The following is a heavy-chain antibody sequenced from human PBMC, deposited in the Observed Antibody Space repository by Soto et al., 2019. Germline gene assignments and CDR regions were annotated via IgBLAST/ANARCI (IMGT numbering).Heavy chain of an antibody. J-gene: IGHJ4*02. CDR1: GFTFSSYS. Sequence: EVQLVESGGGLVKPGGSRRLSGAASGFTFSSYSMNWVRQAPGKGLEWVSSISSSSSYIYYADSVKGRFTISRDNAKNSLYLQMNSLRAEDTAVYYCARDQPGYSYGYGLGYWGQGTLVTVSS. D-gene: IGHD5-18*01. V-gene: IGHV3-21*01. CDR2: ISSSSSYI. CDR3: ARDQPGYSYGYGLGY.